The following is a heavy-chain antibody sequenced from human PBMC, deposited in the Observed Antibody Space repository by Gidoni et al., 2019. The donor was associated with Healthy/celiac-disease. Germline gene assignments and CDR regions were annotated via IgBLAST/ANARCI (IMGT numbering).Heavy chain of an antibody. CDR1: GGSISSGGYY. Sequence: QVQLQESGPGLVKPSQTLSLTCTVSGGSISSGGYYWSWIRQHPGKGLEWIGYIYYSGSTYYNPSLKSRVTISVDTSKNQFSLKLSSVTAADTAVYYCARDRYYDYVWGSYWAGAFDIWGQGTMVTVSS. J-gene: IGHJ3*02. D-gene: IGHD3-16*01. CDR3: ARDRYYDYVWGSYWAGAFDI. V-gene: IGHV4-31*03. CDR2: IYYSGST.